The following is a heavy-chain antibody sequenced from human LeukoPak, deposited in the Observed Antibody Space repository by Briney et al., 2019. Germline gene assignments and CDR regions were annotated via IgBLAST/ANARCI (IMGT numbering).Heavy chain of an antibody. CDR1: GFTFSSYW. J-gene: IGHJ4*02. Sequence: GGSLRLSCVASGFTFSSYWMTWVRQTPGKGLEWVGIMSNSGENTFYGEAVKGRFTISRDNSQNTLYLQMNSLRPEDTAVYYCAKGGASVTRYVDYWGQGTLVTVSS. D-gene: IGHD4-17*01. CDR3: AKGGASVTRYVDY. CDR2: MSNSGENT. V-gene: IGHV3-30*18.